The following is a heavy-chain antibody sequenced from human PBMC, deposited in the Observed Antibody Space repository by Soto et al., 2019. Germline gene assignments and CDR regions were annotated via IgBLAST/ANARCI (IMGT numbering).Heavy chain of an antibody. D-gene: IGHD5-18*01. CDR2: ISYDGSNK. Sequence: HWVRQAPGKGLEWVAVISYDGSNKYYADSVKGRFTISRDNSKNTLYLQMNSLRAEDTAVYYCYSRGYSYGYYFDYWGQGTLVTVSS. V-gene: IGHV3-30-3*01. CDR3: YSRGYSYGYYFDY. J-gene: IGHJ4*02.